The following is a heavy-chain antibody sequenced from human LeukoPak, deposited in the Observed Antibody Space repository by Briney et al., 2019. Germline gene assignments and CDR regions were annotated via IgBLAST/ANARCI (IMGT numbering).Heavy chain of an antibody. Sequence: ASVKVSCKASGYTFTSYDINWVRQATGQGLEWMGWMNPNSGNTGYAQKFQGRVTMTRNTSISTAYMELSSLRSEDTAVYYCAKITMVRGVPGAWGQGTLVTVSS. CDR3: AKITMVRGVPGA. CDR2: MNPNSGNT. D-gene: IGHD3-10*01. V-gene: IGHV1-8*01. J-gene: IGHJ5*02. CDR1: GYTFTSYD.